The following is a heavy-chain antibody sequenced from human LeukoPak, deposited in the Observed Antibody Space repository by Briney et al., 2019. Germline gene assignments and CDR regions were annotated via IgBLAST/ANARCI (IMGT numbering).Heavy chain of an antibody. CDR3: ARDTAMVTSFDY. D-gene: IGHD5-18*01. CDR2: IIPILGIA. CDR1: GYTFNSYA. V-gene: IGHV1-69*04. Sequence: ASAKVSCKASGYTFNSYAISWVRQAPGQGLEWMGRIIPILGIANYAQKFQGRVTITADKSTSTAYMELSSLRSEDTAVYYCARDTAMVTSFDYWGQGTLVTVSS. J-gene: IGHJ4*02.